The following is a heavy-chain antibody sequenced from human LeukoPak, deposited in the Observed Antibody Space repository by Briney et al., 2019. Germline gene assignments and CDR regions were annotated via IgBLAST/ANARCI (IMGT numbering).Heavy chain of an antibody. CDR2: IYYSGST. CDR3: ARGACSSTSCYKGAFDM. D-gene: IGHD2-2*02. CDR1: GGSISSSSYY. J-gene: IGHJ3*02. V-gene: IGHV4-39*07. Sequence: PSETLSLTCTVSGGSISSSSYYWGWIRQPPGKGLEWIGSIYYSGSTYYNPSLKSRVTMSVDTSRNQFSLNLSSVTAADTAVYYCARGACSSTSCYKGAFDMWGHGTVVTVSS.